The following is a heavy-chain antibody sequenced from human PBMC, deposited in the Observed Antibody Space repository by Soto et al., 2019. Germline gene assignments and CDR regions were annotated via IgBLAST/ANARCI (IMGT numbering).Heavy chain of an antibody. Sequence: GGSLRLSCAASGFTFSSYAMSWVRQAPGKGLEWVSAISGSGGSTNYADSVKGRFTISRDNSKNTLYLQMNSLRAEDTAVYYCAKFTPISSSLSHYHDAFDIWGQGTMVTVSS. V-gene: IGHV3-23*01. J-gene: IGHJ3*02. D-gene: IGHD6-6*01. CDR3: AKFTPISSSLSHYHDAFDI. CDR1: GFTFSSYA. CDR2: ISGSGGST.